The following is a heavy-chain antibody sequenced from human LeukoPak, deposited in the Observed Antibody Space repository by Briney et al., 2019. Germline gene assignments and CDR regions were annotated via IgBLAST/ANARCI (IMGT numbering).Heavy chain of an antibody. Sequence: SQAPSLTCTVSGGSISSGSYYWSWIRQPAGKGLEWIGRIYTSGSTNYNPSLKSRVTISVDTSKNQFSLKLSSVTAADTAVYYCARVRGSLNWFDPWGQGTLVTVSS. V-gene: IGHV4-61*02. CDR1: GGSISSGSYY. D-gene: IGHD2-15*01. CDR3: ARVRGSLNWFDP. CDR2: IYTSGST. J-gene: IGHJ5*02.